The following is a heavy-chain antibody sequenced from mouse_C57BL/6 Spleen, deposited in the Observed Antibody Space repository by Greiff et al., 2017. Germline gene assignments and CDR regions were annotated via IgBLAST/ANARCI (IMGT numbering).Heavy chain of an antibody. Sequence: QVQLQQPGAELVMPGASVKLSCKASGYTFTSYWMHWVKQRPGQGLEWIGEIDPSDSYTNYNQKFKGKSTLTVDKSSRPAYRQLSSLTSEDSAVYYGARGLITTVVATDYARDYWVKEPQSPSPQ. D-gene: IGHD1-1*01. CDR1: GYTFTSYW. J-gene: IGHJ4*01. CDR2: IDPSDSYT. V-gene: IGHV1-69*01. CDR3: ARGLITTVVATDYARDY.